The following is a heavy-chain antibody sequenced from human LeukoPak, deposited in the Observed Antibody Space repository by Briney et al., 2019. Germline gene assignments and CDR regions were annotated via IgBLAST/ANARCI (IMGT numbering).Heavy chain of an antibody. J-gene: IGHJ5*02. Sequence: GGSLRLSCVASGFTFSSYAMSWVRQAPGKGLEWVSAISGSGGSTYYADTVKGRFTISRDNSKNTLYLQMNSLRAEDTAVYYCAKDVVRVSSKGWFDPWGQGTLVTVSS. D-gene: IGHD6-6*01. CDR3: AKDVVRVSSKGWFDP. CDR1: GFTFSSYA. CDR2: ISGSGGST. V-gene: IGHV3-23*01.